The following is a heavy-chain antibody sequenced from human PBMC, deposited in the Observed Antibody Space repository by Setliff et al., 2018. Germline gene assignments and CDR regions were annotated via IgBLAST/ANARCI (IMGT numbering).Heavy chain of an antibody. D-gene: IGHD3-22*01. J-gene: IGHJ6*03. CDR3: AKTAHHYESSGYYYDPYFYYMDV. Sequence: PGGSLRLSCAASGFTFSTYAMSWVRQAPGKGLEWVSSISDRSGSTYYADAVKGRLTISRDKSKNTLYLQMNSLRADDTAVYYCAKTAHHYESSGYYYDPYFYYMDVWGKGTAVTVSS. CDR1: GFTFSTYA. CDR2: ISDRSGST. V-gene: IGHV3-23*01.